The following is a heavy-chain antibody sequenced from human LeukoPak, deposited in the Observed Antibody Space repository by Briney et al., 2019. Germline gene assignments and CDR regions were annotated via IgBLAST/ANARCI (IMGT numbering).Heavy chain of an antibody. D-gene: IGHD3-3*01. J-gene: IGHJ4*02. CDR3: ASVWSGSYYFDY. Sequence: SETLSLTCTVSGYSISSGYYWGWIRQPPGKGLERIGSIYHSGSTYYNPSLKSRVTISVDTSKNQFSLKLSSVTAADTAVYYCASVWSGSYYFDYWGQGTLVTVSS. V-gene: IGHV4-38-2*02. CDR1: GYSISSGYY. CDR2: IYHSGST.